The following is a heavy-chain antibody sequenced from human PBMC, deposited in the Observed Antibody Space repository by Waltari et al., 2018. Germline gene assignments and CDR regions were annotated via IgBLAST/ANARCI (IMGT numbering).Heavy chain of an antibody. CDR1: GSTFSRYW. D-gene: IGHD2-2*01. CDR3: AKSRGFEY. V-gene: IGHV3-7*01. Sequence: DVQLVESGGGLVQPGGSLRLSCGALGSTFSRYWMRWVRQTPGKGLQWVANINYDGSQKYYVDSVKGRFTISRDNAKNSVYLQMNSLRVEDTAVYYCAKSRGFEYWGQGALITVSS. J-gene: IGHJ4*02. CDR2: INYDGSQK.